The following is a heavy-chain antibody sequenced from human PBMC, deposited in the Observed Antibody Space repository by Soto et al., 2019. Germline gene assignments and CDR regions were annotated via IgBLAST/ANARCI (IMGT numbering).Heavy chain of an antibody. CDR3: VRNYDFWSGYGYYGMDV. Sequence: PSETLSLTCTVSGGSISSRSYYWGWIRQPPGKGLEWIGSIYYSGSTYYNPSLKSRVTISVDTSKNQFSLKLSSVTAADTAVYYCVRNYDFWSGYGYYGMDVWGQGTTVTVSS. CDR2: IYYSGST. J-gene: IGHJ6*02. CDR1: GGSISSRSYY. D-gene: IGHD3-3*01. V-gene: IGHV4-39*01.